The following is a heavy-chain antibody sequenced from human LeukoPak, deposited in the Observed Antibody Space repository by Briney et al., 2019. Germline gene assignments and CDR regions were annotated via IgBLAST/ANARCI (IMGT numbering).Heavy chain of an antibody. V-gene: IGHV4-59*01. J-gene: IGHJ2*01. CDR1: GGSISSYY. D-gene: IGHD3-22*01. CDR2: IYYSGST. Sequence: SETLSLTFTVSGGSISSYYWSWIRQPPGKGLEWVGYIYYSGSTNYNPSLKSRVTISVDTSKNQFSLKLSSVTAADTAVYYCARGYYDSSGYYYRAYWYFDLWGRGTLVTVSS. CDR3: ARGYYDSSGYYYRAYWYFDL.